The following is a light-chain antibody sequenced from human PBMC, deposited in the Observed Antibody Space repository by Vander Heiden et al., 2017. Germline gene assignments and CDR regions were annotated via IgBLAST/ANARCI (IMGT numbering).Light chain of an antibody. V-gene: IGKV3-20*01. CDR3: QQYGSSPRVH. J-gene: IGKJ2*01. CDR2: GAS. Sequence: EIVLTQSPGTLSLSPGERATLSCRASQSVSSSYLAWYQQKPGQAPRLLIYGASSSGSGTDFTLTISRLEPEDFAVYYCQQYGSSPRVHFGQGTKLEIK. CDR1: QSVSSSY.